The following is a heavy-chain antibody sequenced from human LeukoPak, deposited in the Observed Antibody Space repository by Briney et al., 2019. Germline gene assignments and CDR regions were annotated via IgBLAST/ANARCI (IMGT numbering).Heavy chain of an antibody. D-gene: IGHD1-26*01. V-gene: IGHV4-39*01. J-gene: IGHJ6*02. Sequence: PSETQSLTCTVSGGSISSSSYYWGWIRQPPGKGLEWIGSIYYSGSTYYNPSLKSRVTISVDTSKNQFSLKLSSVTAADTAVYYCARHSIVGAAYYYYGMDVWGQGTTVTVSS. CDR2: IYYSGST. CDR3: ARHSIVGAAYYYYGMDV. CDR1: GGSISSSSYY.